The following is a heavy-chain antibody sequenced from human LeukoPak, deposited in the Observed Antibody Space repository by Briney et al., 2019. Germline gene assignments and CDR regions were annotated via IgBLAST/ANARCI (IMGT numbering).Heavy chain of an antibody. J-gene: IGHJ4*02. CDR1: GLIFGSRW. Sequence: GGSLRLSCAASGLIFGSRWMSWIRQAPGKGLEWVANIKRDGSGEYYLDSVKGRFSISRDNAKNSLYLQMNSLRAEDTAVYYCASLLGDKTIFDFWGQGTLVTVSS. CDR2: IKRDGSGE. V-gene: IGHV3-7*01. CDR3: ASLLGDKTIFDF. D-gene: IGHD1-26*01.